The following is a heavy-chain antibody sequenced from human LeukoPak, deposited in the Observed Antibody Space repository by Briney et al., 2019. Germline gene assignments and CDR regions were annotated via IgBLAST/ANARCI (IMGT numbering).Heavy chain of an antibody. Sequence: SETLSLTCTVSGGSISSGGYYWSWIRQPPGKGLEWIGYIYYSGSTNYNPSLKSRVTISVDTSKNQFSLKLSSVTAADTAVYYCARAHDFWSGYYDYWGQGTLVTVSS. J-gene: IGHJ4*02. CDR2: IYYSGST. CDR3: ARAHDFWSGYYDY. D-gene: IGHD3-3*01. CDR1: GGSISSGGYY. V-gene: IGHV4-61*08.